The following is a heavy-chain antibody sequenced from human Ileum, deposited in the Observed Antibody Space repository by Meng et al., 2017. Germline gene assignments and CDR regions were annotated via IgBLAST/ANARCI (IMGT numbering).Heavy chain of an antibody. CDR1: SGSFTNNNYY. CDR2: IYYGGST. CDR3: ARRAHYGDPPR. J-gene: IGHJ4*02. Sequence: LRLQESGPGLVKPSETLSLTCSVSSGSFTNNNYYWVWIRRPPGKGLEWIGSIYYGGSTYYNPSLKSRVTISVDTSTIQFSLKLISVTAADTAVYYCARRAHYGDPPRWGQGTLVTVSS. D-gene: IGHD4-17*01. V-gene: IGHV4-39*01.